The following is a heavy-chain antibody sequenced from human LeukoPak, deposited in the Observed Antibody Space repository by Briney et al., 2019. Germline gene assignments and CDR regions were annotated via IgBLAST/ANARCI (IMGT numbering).Heavy chain of an antibody. V-gene: IGHV4-39*01. CDR1: GGSILDSTYY. CDR2: IFYNGNT. CDR3: ARQSSGYYYGWFDP. D-gene: IGHD3-22*01. Sequence: SETLTLTCTVSGGSILDSTYYWAWIRQPPGKGLEWIATIFYNGNTHYNPSLKSRVTMSVDTVKNQFSLNLNSVTAADTAVYYCARQSSGYYYGWFDPWGQGTLVTVSS. J-gene: IGHJ5*02.